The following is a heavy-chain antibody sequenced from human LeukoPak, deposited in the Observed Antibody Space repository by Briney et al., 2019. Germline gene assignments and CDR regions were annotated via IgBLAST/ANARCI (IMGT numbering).Heavy chain of an antibody. J-gene: IGHJ4*02. CDR3: ARGKRYYDILTGYPMD. V-gene: IGHV3-11*01. D-gene: IGHD3-9*01. CDR1: GFTFSNAW. CDR2: ISSSGSTI. Sequence: GGSLRLSCAASGFTFSNAWMSWVRQAPGKGLEWVSYISSSGSTIYYADSVKGRFTISRDNAKNSLYLQMNSLRAEDTAVYYCARGKRYYDILTGYPMDWGQGTLVTVSS.